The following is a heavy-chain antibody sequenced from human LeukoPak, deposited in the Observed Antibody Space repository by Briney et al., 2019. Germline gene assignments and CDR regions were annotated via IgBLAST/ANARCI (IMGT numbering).Heavy chain of an antibody. V-gene: IGHV1-2*02. J-gene: IGHJ5*02. CDR3: ARDVGITVADSFDP. D-gene: IGHD6-19*01. CDR2: INPNTGGT. CDR1: GYNFTGYY. Sequence: ASVKVSCKASGYNFTGYYLHWVRQAPGQGLEWMGWINPNTGGTNYAQKFQGRVTMTRDTSISTAYMELSRLRSDDTAMYYCARDVGITVADSFDPWGQGTLVTVSS.